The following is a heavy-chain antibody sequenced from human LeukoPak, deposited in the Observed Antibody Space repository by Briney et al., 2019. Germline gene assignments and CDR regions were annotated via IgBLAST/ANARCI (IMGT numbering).Heavy chain of an antibody. J-gene: IGHJ6*03. CDR2: IHPVDSDT. V-gene: IGHV5-51*01. D-gene: IGHD3-22*01. Sequence: GESLKISCKASGYTFGTSWIAWVRQMSGKGLEWMGVIHPVDSDTKYSPSFQGQVTISTDRSVSSAYLHWSSLKASDTAMYYCARPTYYYHTSGPNYYMDVWGTGTTVTVSS. CDR1: GYTFGTSW. CDR3: ARPTYYYHTSGPNYYMDV.